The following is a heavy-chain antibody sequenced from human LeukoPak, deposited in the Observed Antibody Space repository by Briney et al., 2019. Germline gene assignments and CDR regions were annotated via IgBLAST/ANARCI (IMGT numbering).Heavy chain of an antibody. CDR2: IYYSGST. CDR3: ARIGAAAPQRGAFDI. Sequence: SETLSLTCTVSGGSISSSSYYWGWNRQPPGKGLEWIGSIYYSGSTYYNPSLKSRVTISVDTSKNQFSLKLRSVTAADTAVYSCARIGAAAPQRGAFDIWGQGTMVIVSS. D-gene: IGHD6-13*01. J-gene: IGHJ3*02. CDR1: GGSISSSSYY. V-gene: IGHV4-39*07.